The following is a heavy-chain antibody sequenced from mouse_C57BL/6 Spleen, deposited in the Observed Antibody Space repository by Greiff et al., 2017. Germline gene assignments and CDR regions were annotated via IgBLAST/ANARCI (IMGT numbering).Heavy chain of an antibody. D-gene: IGHD3-2*02. J-gene: IGHJ4*01. V-gene: IGHV1-4*01. CDR1: GYTFTSYT. Sequence: QVQLQQSGAELARPGASVQMSCKASGYTFTSYTMHWVKQRPGQGLEWIGYINPSSGYTKYNQKFKDKATLTADKSSSTAYMQLSSLTSEDSAVYYCARSGYDYAMDYWGQGTSVTVAS. CDR3: ARSGYDYAMDY. CDR2: INPSSGYT.